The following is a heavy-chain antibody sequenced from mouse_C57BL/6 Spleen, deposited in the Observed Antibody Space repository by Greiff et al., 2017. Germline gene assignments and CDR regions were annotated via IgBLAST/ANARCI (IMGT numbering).Heavy chain of an antibody. CDR2: ISDGGSYT. V-gene: IGHV5-4*01. J-gene: IGHJ3*01. D-gene: IGHD3-2*02. CDR3: ARDLDSSGSWVGY. CDR1: GFTFSSYA. Sequence: EVKLMESGGGLVKPGGSLKLSCAASGFTFSSYAMSWVRQTPEKRLEWVATISDGGSYTYYPDNVKGRVTISRDNAKNNLYLQMSHLKSEDTAVYYCARDLDSSGSWVGYWGQGTLVTVSA.